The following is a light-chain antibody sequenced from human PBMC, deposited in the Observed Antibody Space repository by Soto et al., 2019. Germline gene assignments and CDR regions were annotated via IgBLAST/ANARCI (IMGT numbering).Light chain of an antibody. Sequence: QSVLTQPPSASGSPGQSVTISCTGTSSDVGAYNSVSWYQQHPGKAPRLMIYEVNKRPSGVPDRFSGSKSGNMASLTVSGLQAEAEADYYCNPHGGSNNFWVFGGGTKVTVL. J-gene: IGLJ3*02. V-gene: IGLV2-8*01. CDR3: NPHGGSNNFWV. CDR1: SSDVGAYNS. CDR2: EVN.